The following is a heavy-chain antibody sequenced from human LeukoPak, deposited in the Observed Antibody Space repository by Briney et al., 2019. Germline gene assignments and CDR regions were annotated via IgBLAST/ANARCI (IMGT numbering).Heavy chain of an antibody. V-gene: IGHV3-30-3*01. CDR1: GFTFSSYA. CDR3: ARVRAYSSSSVVGYYYYGMDV. J-gene: IGHJ6*02. D-gene: IGHD6-6*01. Sequence: PGGSLRLSCAASGFTFSSYAMHWIRQAPGKGLEWVAVISYDGSNKYYADSVKGRFTISRDNSKNTLYLQMNSLRAEDTAVYYCARVRAYSSSSVVGYYYYGMDVWGQGTTVTVSS. CDR2: ISYDGSNK.